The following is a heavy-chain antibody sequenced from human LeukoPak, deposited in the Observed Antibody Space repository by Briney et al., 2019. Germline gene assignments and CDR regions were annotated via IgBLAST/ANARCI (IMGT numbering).Heavy chain of an antibody. D-gene: IGHD5-24*01. Sequence: GGSLRLSCAASGFTFEDYAIHWVRQAPGKGLEWVSGIDWVSGTIGYGDSVKGRFTISRDNAKNSLYLQMSSLRAEDTAVYYCARTKEMASISYFDSWGQGTLVTVSS. CDR3: ARTKEMASISYFDS. J-gene: IGHJ4*02. V-gene: IGHV3-9*01. CDR2: IDWVSGTI. CDR1: GFTFEDYA.